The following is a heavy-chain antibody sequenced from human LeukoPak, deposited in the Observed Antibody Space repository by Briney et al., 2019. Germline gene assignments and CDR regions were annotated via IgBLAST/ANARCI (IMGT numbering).Heavy chain of an antibody. V-gene: IGHV3-21*01. J-gene: IGHJ4*02. Sequence: GGSLRLSCAASGFTFSIYSMNWVRQAPGKGLEWVSSISSSSSYIYYADSVKGRFTISRDNAKNSLYLQMNSLRAEDTAVYYCARVSRIAAAGRSDYWGQGTLVTVSS. CDR3: ARVSRIAAAGRSDY. CDR2: ISSSSSYI. CDR1: GFTFSIYS. D-gene: IGHD6-13*01.